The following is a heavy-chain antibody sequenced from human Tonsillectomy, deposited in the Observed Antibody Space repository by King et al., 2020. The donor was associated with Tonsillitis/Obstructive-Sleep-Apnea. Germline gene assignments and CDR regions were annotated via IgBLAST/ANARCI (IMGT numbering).Heavy chain of an antibody. J-gene: IGHJ4*02. V-gene: IGHV3-74*01. Sequence: VQLVESGGGLVQPGGSLRLSCAASGLTFTNYWIHWVRQVPGKGLVWVSRISSDGTDTTYADSVKGRFTSSRDNAKNTVYLQMNSLKVADTAVYYCARAPPRVVSGGPCLLDYGRQGTRVTVSS. CDR2: ISSDGTDT. D-gene: IGHD3-22*01. CDR1: GLTFTNYW. CDR3: ARAPPRVVSGGPCLLDY.